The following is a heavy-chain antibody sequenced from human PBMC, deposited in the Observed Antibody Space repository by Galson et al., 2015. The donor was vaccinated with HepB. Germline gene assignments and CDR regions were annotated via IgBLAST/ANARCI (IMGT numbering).Heavy chain of an antibody. CDR1: GFTFSDYS. V-gene: IGHV3-48*01. CDR2: ISSSGSII. Sequence: SLRLSCAASGFTFSDYSMNWVRQAPGKGLEWVSYISSSGSIINYADSVKGRFSISRDKSSLYLQMNCLRAEDTAVYYCARDLRECASDYWGQGTLVTVSS. J-gene: IGHJ4*02. CDR3: ARDLRECASDY.